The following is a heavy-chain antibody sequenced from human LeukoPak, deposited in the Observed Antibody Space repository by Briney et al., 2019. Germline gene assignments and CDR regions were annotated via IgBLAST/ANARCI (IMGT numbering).Heavy chain of an antibody. Sequence: PGGSLRLSCAASGFTFSNYWMHWVRQAPGEGLVWVARINGDGGSRSYADSVKGRFTISRDNAKGILYLQMNSLRAEDTAVYYCARPGSYYDSSGYYPHWGQGTLVTVSS. D-gene: IGHD3-22*01. CDR2: INGDGGSR. CDR1: GFTFSNYW. J-gene: IGHJ4*02. CDR3: ARPGSYYDSSGYYPH. V-gene: IGHV3-74*01.